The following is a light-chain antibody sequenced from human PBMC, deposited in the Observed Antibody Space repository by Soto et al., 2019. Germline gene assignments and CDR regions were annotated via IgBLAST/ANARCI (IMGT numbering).Light chain of an antibody. CDR1: QSVSSN. J-gene: IGKJ1*01. CDR2: GAS. V-gene: IGKV3-15*01. Sequence: EIVMTQSPATLSVSPGERATLSCRASQSVSSNLAWYQQKPGQAPRLLIYGASTRATGIPARFSGSGSGTEFTRTIGSLQSEDFAVYYCQQYNSWPPVTFGQGTKVEIK. CDR3: QQYNSWPPVT.